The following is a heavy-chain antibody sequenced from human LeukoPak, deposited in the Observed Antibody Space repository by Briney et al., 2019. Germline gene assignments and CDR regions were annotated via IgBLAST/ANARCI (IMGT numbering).Heavy chain of an antibody. CDR1: GGSMTNYY. CDR3: ARGITIFGVARPLDH. Sequence: SETLSLTCTVSGGSMTNYYWNWIRQPPGKGLEWVGYIYYSGSTTYNPSLKSRVTISVDTSKSQFYLKLSSVTAADTAVYYCARGITIFGVARPLDHWGQGTLVTVSS. J-gene: IGHJ4*02. V-gene: IGHV4-59*01. CDR2: IYYSGST. D-gene: IGHD3-3*01.